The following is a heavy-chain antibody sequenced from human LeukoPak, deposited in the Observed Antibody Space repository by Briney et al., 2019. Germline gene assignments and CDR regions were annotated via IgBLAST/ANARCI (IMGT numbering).Heavy chain of an antibody. CDR3: ASGSRLRLVIFGVIVPPDY. CDR1: GYTFTDYY. D-gene: IGHD3-3*02. J-gene: IGHJ4*02. CDR2: INLNSGDT. V-gene: IGHV1-2*02. Sequence: GASVKVSCKASGYTFTDYYLHWVRQAPGQGLEWMGSINLNSGDTNYLPKFQGRVTMTRDASISTAYMELSSLRSDDTAIYFCASGSRLRLVIFGVIVPPDYWGQGTLVTVSS.